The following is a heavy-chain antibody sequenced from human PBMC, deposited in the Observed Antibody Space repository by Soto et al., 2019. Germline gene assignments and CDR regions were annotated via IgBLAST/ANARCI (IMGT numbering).Heavy chain of an antibody. J-gene: IGHJ4*02. CDR2: ISGSGGST. CDR3: AKDWELYYFDY. V-gene: IGHV3-23*01. D-gene: IGHD1-26*01. Sequence: GGSLRLSCAASGFTFSSYAMSWVRQAPGKGLEWVSAISGSGGSTYYADSVKGRFTISRDNSKNTLYLQMNSLRAEDSAVYDCAKDWELYYFDYWGQGTLVTVSS. CDR1: GFTFSSYA.